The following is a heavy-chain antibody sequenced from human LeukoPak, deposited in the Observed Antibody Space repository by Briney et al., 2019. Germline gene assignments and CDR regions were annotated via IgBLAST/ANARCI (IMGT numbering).Heavy chain of an antibody. J-gene: IGHJ6*02. D-gene: IGHD3-10*01. V-gene: IGHV3-9*01. CDR2: ISWNSGGI. CDR1: GFTFDDYA. CDR3: AKDRRRGSYYYYGMDV. Sequence: GGSLRLSCAASGFTFDDYAMHWVRQAPGKGLEWVSGISWNSGGIGYADSVKGRFTISRDNAKNSLYLQMNSLRAEDTALYYCAKDRRRGSYYYYGMDVWGQGTTVTVSS.